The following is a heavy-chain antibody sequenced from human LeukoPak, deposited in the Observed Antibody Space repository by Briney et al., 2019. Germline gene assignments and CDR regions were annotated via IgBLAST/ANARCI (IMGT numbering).Heavy chain of an antibody. J-gene: IGHJ5*02. CDR1: GGSFSGYY. CDR2: INHSGST. CDR3: ARHPLWGVRFDP. D-gene: IGHD2-21*01. Sequence: SETLSLTCAVYGGSFSGYYWSWIRQPPGKGLEWIGEINHSGSTNYNPSLKSRVTISVDTSKNQFSLKLSSVTAADTAVYYCARHPLWGVRFDPWGQGTLVTVSS. V-gene: IGHV4-34*01.